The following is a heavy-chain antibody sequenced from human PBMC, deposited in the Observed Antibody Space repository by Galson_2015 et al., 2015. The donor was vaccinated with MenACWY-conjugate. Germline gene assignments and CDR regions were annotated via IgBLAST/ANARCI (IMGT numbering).Heavy chain of an antibody. D-gene: IGHD4-17*01. Sequence: SLRLSCAASGFTFSSYGMHWVRQAPGKGLEWVAVISYDGSNKYYADSVKGRFTISRDNSKNTLYLQMNSLRAEDTAVYYCAKDLNDYGDLGASDIWGQGTMVTVSS. CDR1: GFTFSSYG. J-gene: IGHJ3*02. V-gene: IGHV3-30*18. CDR3: AKDLNDYGDLGASDI. CDR2: ISYDGSNK.